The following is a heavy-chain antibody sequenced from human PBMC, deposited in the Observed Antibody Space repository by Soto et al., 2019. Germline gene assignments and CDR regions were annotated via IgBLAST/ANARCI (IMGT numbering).Heavy chain of an antibody. Sequence: ASVKVSCKASGYPFTSYDINWVRQATGQGLECMGWMNPGTGNTGYARKFRGRVSMTRDTSTNMAYMELSSLTSEDTAVYYCVRGGFVTGDGDLEGFDVWGQGTMVTVSS. CDR1: GYPFTSYD. V-gene: IGHV1-8*01. CDR2: MNPGTGNT. CDR3: VRGGFVTGDGDLEGFDV. J-gene: IGHJ3*01. D-gene: IGHD2-21*02.